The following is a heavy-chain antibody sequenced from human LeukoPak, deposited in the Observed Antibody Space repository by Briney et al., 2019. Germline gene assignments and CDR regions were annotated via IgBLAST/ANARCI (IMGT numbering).Heavy chain of an antibody. CDR2: INHSGTT. V-gene: IGHV4-34*01. D-gene: IGHD6-6*01. J-gene: IGHJ4*02. CDR1: GGSLSGYY. Sequence: SETLSLTCAVSGGSLSGYYCNWIRQTPGKGLEWIGEINHSGTTNYNPSLKSRVAISVDTSKNQFSLRLTSVTAADTAVYYCARDPCSSFSCPLRYWGRGTQVTVSS. CDR3: ARDPCSSFSCPLRY.